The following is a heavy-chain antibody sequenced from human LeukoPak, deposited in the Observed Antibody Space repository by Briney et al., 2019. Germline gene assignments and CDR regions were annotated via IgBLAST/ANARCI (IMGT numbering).Heavy chain of an antibody. CDR2: IYYSGNT. V-gene: IGHV4-59*08. D-gene: IGHD2-21*01. CDR1: GGSFNSYY. CDR3: ATLVIGYYYFIF. J-gene: IGHJ4*02. Sequence: SETLSLTCTVSGGSFNSYYWSWIRRPPGKGLEGIGYIYYSGNTNYNPSLKSRVGISVDTSKNQFSLKLSSVTAADTAVYYCATLVIGYYYFIFWGQGTLVTVSS.